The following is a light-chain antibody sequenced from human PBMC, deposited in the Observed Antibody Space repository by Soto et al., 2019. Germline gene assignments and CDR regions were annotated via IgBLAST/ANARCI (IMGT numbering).Light chain of an antibody. Sequence: QSALTQPASVSGSPGQSITMSCTGTSSDVGGYNLVSWYQQLPGKAPKLMIYDVSDRPSGVSNRFSGSKSGNTASLTISGIQAEDEADYYCSSYTSSSTVVFGGGTKLTVL. V-gene: IGLV2-14*01. J-gene: IGLJ2*01. CDR2: DVS. CDR1: SSDVGGYNL. CDR3: SSYTSSSTVV.